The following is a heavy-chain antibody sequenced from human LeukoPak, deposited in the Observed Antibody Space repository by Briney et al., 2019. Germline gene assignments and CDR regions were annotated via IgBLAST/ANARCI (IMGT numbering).Heavy chain of an antibody. D-gene: IGHD2-2*01. CDR1: GSTFTDYY. CDR2: INPNSGGT. V-gene: IGHV1-2*02. J-gene: IGHJ6*03. Sequence: ASVKVSCKASGSTFTDYYMHWVRQAPGQGLEWMGWINPNSGGTNFAQKFQGRVTMTRDTSISTAYMELNRLRSDDTAVYYCARSRIVVVPAAIAEPYYYMDVWGKGTTVTVSS. CDR3: ARSRIVVVPAAIAEPYYYMDV.